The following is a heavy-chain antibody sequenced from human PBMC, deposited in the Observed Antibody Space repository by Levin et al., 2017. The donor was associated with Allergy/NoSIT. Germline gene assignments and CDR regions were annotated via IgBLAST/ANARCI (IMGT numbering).Heavy chain of an antibody. CDR3: GRRYYYDSSAPLLV. CDR2: INPNSGAT. Sequence: TGESLKISCKASGYTFIDYYISWVRQAPGQGLEWMGWINPNSGATKYSQRFQGRVTMTRDTSISTVYMELSSLRSDDTAIYFCGRRYYYDSSAPLLVWGQGTTVTVSS. CDR1: GYTFIDYY. J-gene: IGHJ6*02. D-gene: IGHD3-22*01. V-gene: IGHV1-2*02.